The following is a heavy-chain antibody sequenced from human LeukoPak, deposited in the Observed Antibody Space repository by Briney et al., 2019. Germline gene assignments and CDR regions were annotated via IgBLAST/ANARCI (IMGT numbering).Heavy chain of an antibody. Sequence: SETLSLTCTFSGGSISTYYWSWIRQPPGKGLEWIGYIYYSGSTNYNSSLKSRVTISVDTSKNQFSLKLSSVTAADAAVYYSAGGGDYGDLYFDYWGQGTLVTVSS. CDR1: GGSISTYY. D-gene: IGHD4-17*01. CDR2: IYYSGST. J-gene: IGHJ4*02. CDR3: AGGGDYGDLYFDY. V-gene: IGHV4-59*01.